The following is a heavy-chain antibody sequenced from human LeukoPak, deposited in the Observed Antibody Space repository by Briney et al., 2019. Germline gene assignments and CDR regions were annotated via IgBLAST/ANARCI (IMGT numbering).Heavy chain of an antibody. CDR3: ARDFTNYLDY. V-gene: IGHV4-39*07. J-gene: IGHJ4*02. Sequence: SETLSLTCTVSGASISSSSDYWYWIRQPPGKGLEWIGSIYYSGSTYYNPSLKSRVTISVDTSENQFSLKLSSVTAADTAVYYCARDFTNYLDYWGRGILVTVSS. CDR1: GASISSSSDY. D-gene: IGHD3-3*01. CDR2: IYYSGST.